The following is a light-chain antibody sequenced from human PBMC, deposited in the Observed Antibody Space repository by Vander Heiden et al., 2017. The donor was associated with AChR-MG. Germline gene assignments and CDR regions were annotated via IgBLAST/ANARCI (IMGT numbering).Light chain of an antibody. Sequence: DIQMTQSPFSLSASVGDRVTITCQASQDISNYLNWYQQKPGKAPKLLIYDASNLETGVPSRFSGSGSGTDFTFTISSLQPEDNATYYCQQYDNLPLTFGGGTKVEIK. J-gene: IGKJ4*01. CDR1: QDISNY. CDR3: QQYDNLPLT. V-gene: IGKV1-33*01. CDR2: DAS.